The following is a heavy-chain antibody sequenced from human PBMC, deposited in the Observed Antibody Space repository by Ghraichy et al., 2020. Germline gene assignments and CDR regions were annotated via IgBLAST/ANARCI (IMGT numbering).Heavy chain of an antibody. CDR1: GFTFSRYW. V-gene: IGHV3-7*03. CDR2: IKHDSSEK. Sequence: GGSLRLSCAASGFTFSRYWMTWVRQAPGKGLEWVANIKHDSSEKYYVDSVKGRFTISRDDAKNTLFLQMNSLRAEDTALYYCARQGFGVPFDYWGQGTLGTVSS. J-gene: IGHJ4*02. CDR3: ARQGFGVPFDY. D-gene: IGHD3-16*01.